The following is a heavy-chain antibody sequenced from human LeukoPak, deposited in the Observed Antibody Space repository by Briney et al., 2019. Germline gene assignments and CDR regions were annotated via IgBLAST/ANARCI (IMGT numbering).Heavy chain of an antibody. J-gene: IGHJ5*02. CDR1: GFIVSSNY. CDR2: IYSGGAT. V-gene: IGHV3-53*01. D-gene: IGHD1-26*01. CDR3: ARGPIVGPTKGFDP. Sequence: GGSLRLSCAASGFIVSSNYMSWVRQAPGKGLEWVSVIYSGGATYYADSVKGRFTISRDNSRNMLYLQMNSLRAEDTAVYYCARGPIVGPTKGFDPWGQGTLVTVSS.